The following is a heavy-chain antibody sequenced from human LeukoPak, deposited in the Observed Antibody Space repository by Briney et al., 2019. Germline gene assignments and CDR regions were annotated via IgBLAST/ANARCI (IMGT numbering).Heavy chain of an antibody. CDR1: GFPFRNYS. J-gene: IGHJ4*02. Sequence: GGSLRLSCTTSGFPFRNYSTNWVRQAPGRGLQWVSAISASGRTTKYADPVKGRFTISRDNSRNTLYLHIDSLRPDDTALYFCAKDDAGFGEDFDSWGQGTLVIVSS. CDR3: AKDDAGFGEDFDS. CDR2: ISASGRTT. D-gene: IGHD3-10*01. V-gene: IGHV3-23*01.